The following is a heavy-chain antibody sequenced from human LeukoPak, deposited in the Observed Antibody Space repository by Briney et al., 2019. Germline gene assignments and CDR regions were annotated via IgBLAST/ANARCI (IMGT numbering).Heavy chain of an antibody. V-gene: IGHV3-33*01. D-gene: IGHD3-10*01. Sequence: PGGSLRLSCTASGFSFNSHGMHWVRQAPGEGLEWVAVIWYDGSNKYYADSVKGRFTISRDNSKNTVDLQMNSLRAEDTAVYYCVRDYHGSGPDYWGQGTLVTVSS. CDR1: GFSFNSHG. J-gene: IGHJ4*02. CDR2: IWYDGSNK. CDR3: VRDYHGSGPDY.